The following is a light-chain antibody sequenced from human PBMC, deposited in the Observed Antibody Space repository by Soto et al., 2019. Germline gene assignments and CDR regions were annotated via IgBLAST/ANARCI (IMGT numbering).Light chain of an antibody. CDR2: AVS. CDR1: SSDVGLYDY. V-gene: IGLV2-14*01. Sequence: QSVLTQPASVSGSPGQSITISCTGTSSDVGLYDYVSWYQQHPGKAPQLMIYAVSNRPSGVSNRFSASKSGNTASLFISGLQAEDEADYYCSPYTSDSSCVFGSGTKVTVL. J-gene: IGLJ1*01. CDR3: SPYTSDSSCV.